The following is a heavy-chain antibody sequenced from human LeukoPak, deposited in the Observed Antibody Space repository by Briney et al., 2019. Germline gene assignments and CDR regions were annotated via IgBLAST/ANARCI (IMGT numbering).Heavy chain of an antibody. D-gene: IGHD3-16*01. CDR3: ARDNDSRDPPHFDY. J-gene: IGHJ4*02. CDR2: IIPIFGTT. CDR1: NYTFISYS. V-gene: IGHV1-69*06. Sequence: ASVKVSCKASNYTFISYSITWVRQAPGQGLEWMGGIIPIFGTTNYARKFRGRVTLTADKSTRTAYMELSSLRSEDTAVYYCARDNDSRDPPHFDYWGQGTLVTVSS.